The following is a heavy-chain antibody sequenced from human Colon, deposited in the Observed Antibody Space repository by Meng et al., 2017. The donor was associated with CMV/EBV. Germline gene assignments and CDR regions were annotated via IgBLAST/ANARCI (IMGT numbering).Heavy chain of an antibody. Sequence: QVQLAQSGTKVKKPGASVKVSCKTSGYTFTANHLHWVRQAPGQGLEWMGWIYPQDGGTYFAQKFQDRVTLTRDTSITTAYMELSGLTSDDTVIYYCVRESWYFDFWGEGTLVTVSS. CDR2: IYPQDGGT. D-gene: IGHD6-13*01. J-gene: IGHJ4*02. V-gene: IGHV1-2*02. CDR3: VRESWYFDF. CDR1: GYTFTANH.